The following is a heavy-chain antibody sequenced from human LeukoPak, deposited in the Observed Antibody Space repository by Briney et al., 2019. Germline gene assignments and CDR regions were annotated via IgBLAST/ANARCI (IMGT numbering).Heavy chain of an antibody. CDR3: TTEFTIFGVVIVSNIDY. D-gene: IGHD3-3*01. J-gene: IGHJ4*02. Sequence: WIRQTPGKGLELGDRIKSKTDGGTTDYAAPVKGRFTISRDDSKTTLYLQMNSLKTEETAVYYCTTEFTIFGVVIVSNIDYWGQGTPVTVSS. CDR2: IKSKTDGGTT. V-gene: IGHV3-15*07.